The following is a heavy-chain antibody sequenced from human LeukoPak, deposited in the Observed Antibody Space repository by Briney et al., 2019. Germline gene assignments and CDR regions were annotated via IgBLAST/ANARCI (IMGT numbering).Heavy chain of an antibody. V-gene: IGHV4-34*01. CDR2: INHSGST. CDR1: GGSFSGYY. CDR3: ARHSGGTYYVNFDP. Sequence: PSETLSLTCAVYGGSFSGYYWSWIRQPPGKGLEWIGEINHSGSTNYNPSLKSRATISVDTSKNQFSLKLSSVTAADTAVYYCARHSGGTYYVNFDPWGQGTLVTVSS. D-gene: IGHD1-26*01. J-gene: IGHJ5*02.